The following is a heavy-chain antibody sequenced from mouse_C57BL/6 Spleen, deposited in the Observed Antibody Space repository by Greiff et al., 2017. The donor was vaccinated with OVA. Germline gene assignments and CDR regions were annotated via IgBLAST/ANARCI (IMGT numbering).Heavy chain of an antibody. V-gene: IGHV3-5*01. CDR3: ARIVYYGSSYWYFDV. CDR2: IYYSGTI. D-gene: IGHD1-1*01. Sequence: EVKLVESGPGLVKPSQTVFLTCTVTGISITTGNYRWSWIRQFPGNKLEWIGYIYYSGTITYNPSLTSRTTITRDTPKNQFFLEMNSLTAEDTATYYCARIVYYGSSYWYFDVRGTGTTVTVSS. CDR1: GISITTGNYR. J-gene: IGHJ1*03.